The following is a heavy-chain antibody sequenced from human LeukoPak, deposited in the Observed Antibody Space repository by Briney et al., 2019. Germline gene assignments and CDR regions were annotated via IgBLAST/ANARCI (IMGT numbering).Heavy chain of an antibody. J-gene: IGHJ5*02. D-gene: IGHD2-2*01. CDR2: IGTAGDT. CDR3: ARGWVRSCPPYCSSTSCYGEIMDQASDP. V-gene: IGHV3-13*01. Sequence: GGSLRLSCAASGFTFSSYDMHWVRHATGKGLEWVSAIGTAGDTYYPGSVKGRFTISRENAKNSLYLQMNSLRAGDTGVYYCARGWVRSCPPYCSSTSCYGEIMDQASDPWGQGTLVTVSS. CDR1: GFTFSSYD.